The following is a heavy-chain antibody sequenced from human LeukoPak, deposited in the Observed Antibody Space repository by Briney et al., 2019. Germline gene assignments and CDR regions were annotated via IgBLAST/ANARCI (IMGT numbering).Heavy chain of an antibody. CDR1: GGSVSSGTYY. V-gene: IGHV4-61*03. Sequence: SETLSLTCTVSGGSVSSGTYYWSWIRQPPGKGLEWIGYMYYSGSTNYNPSLKSRVTISVDTSKNHFSLKLSSMTAADTAVYYCARVPLRSFDLDSSDIWGQGTMVTVSS. CDR2: MYYSGST. J-gene: IGHJ3*02. CDR3: ARVPLRSFDLDSSDI. D-gene: IGHD3-9*01.